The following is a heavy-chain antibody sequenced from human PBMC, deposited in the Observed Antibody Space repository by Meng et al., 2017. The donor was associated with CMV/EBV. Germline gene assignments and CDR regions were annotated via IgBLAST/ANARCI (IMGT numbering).Heavy chain of an antibody. J-gene: IGHJ6*02. CDR1: GFTLSSYG. CDR3: AKASRWGDLFYGMDV. CDR2: IRYDGSNK. Sequence: GESLKISRAASGFTLSSYGMHWVRQAPGKGLEWVAFIRYDGSNKYYADSVKGRFTISRDNSKNTLYLQMNSLRAEDTAVYYCAKASRWGDLFYGMDVWGQGTTVTVSS. V-gene: IGHV3-30*02. D-gene: IGHD6-13*01.